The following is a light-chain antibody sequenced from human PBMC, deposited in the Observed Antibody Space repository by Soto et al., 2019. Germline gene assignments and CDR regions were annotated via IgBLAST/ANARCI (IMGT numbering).Light chain of an antibody. V-gene: IGKV3-20*01. CDR3: QQYGGSPRT. CDR1: QSVSNSY. J-gene: IGKJ1*01. CDR2: GSS. Sequence: EIALTQSPGTLSLSPGERATLSCRASQSVSNSYLAWYQQKPGQAPRLLIYGSSSRATGIPDRFSGSGSGTDFTLTISRLEPEDFAVYYCQQYGGSPRTFGQGTKVASK.